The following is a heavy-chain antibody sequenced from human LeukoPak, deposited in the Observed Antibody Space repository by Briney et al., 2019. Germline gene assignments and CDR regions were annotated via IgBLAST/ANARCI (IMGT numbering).Heavy chain of an antibody. CDR1: GFTFSSYW. J-gene: IGHJ5*02. CDR2: IKQDGSEK. D-gene: IGHD2/OR15-2a*01. Sequence: GGSLRLSCAASGFTFSSYWMSWVRQAPGKGLEWVANIKQDGSEKYYVDSVKGRFTISRDNAKNSLYLQMNSLRAEDTAVYYCASVSPAAWFDPWGQGTLVTVSS. CDR3: ASVSPAAWFDP. V-gene: IGHV3-7*01.